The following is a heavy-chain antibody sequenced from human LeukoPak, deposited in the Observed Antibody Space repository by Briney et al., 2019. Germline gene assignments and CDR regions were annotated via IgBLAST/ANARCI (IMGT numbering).Heavy chain of an antibody. D-gene: IGHD2/OR15-2a*01. CDR2: IYIAGTT. CDR1: GFTVSNNY. V-gene: IGHV3-66*01. Sequence: GGSLRLSCAASGFTVSNNYMSWVRQAPGKGLEWVSIIYIAGTTYHADSVRGRLIISRDNSKNTVYLQMNSLRADDTAVYYCARSGTFFAPGLYFDQWGREPWSPSPQ. J-gene: IGHJ4*02. CDR3: ARSGTFFAPGLYFDQ.